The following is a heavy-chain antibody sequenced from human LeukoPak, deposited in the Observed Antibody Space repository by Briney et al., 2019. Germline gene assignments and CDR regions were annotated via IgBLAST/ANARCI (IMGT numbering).Heavy chain of an antibody. D-gene: IGHD5-18*01. CDR3: ARQDTAMVIWLPWFDP. J-gene: IGHJ5*02. V-gene: IGHV4-39*01. CDR1: GGSISSSSYY. Sequence: PSETLSLTCTVSGGSISSSSYYWGWIRQPPGKGLEWIGNIYYSGSTYYNPSLKSRVTISVDTSKNQFSLKLSSVTAADTAVYYCARQDTAMVIWLPWFDPWGQGTLVTVSS. CDR2: IYYSGST.